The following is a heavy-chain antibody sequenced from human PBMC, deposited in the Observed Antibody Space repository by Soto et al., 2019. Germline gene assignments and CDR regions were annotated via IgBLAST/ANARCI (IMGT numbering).Heavy chain of an antibody. Sequence: EVQLLESGGGLVQPGGSLRLSCAVSGFTFSSHAMRWVRQAPGKGLECVSSITGSGDSTYYADSVKGRFTISRDKSKSTLYLQMNSLRAADTAVYYCAKDLQFSGWLSAQTFDYWGQGTQVTVSS. V-gene: IGHV3-23*01. D-gene: IGHD6-19*01. CDR3: AKDLQFSGWLSAQTFDY. J-gene: IGHJ4*02. CDR2: ITGSGDST. CDR1: GFTFSSHA.